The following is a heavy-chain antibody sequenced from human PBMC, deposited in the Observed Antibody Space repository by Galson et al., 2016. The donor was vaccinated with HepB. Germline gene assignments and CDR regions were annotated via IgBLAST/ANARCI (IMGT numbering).Heavy chain of an antibody. CDR3: AIGITGTSEAFDI. Sequence: SLRLSCAASGFTLSDYYMSWIRQAPGKGLEWVSYISSSGSTIYYADSVKGRFTISRDNAKNSLYLQMNSLRAEDTAVYYCAIGITGTSEAFDIWGQGTMVTVSS. CDR1: GFTLSDYY. CDR2: ISSSGSTI. J-gene: IGHJ3*02. D-gene: IGHD1-7*01. V-gene: IGHV3-11*01.